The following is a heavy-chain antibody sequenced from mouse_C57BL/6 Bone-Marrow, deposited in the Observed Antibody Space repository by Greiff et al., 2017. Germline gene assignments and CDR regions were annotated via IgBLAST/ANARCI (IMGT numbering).Heavy chain of an antibody. CDR1: GYTFTSYW. CDR3: ARKRGDGAMDY. Sequence: QVQLQQPGAELVMPGASVKLSCKASGYTFTSYWMHWVKQRPGPGLEWIGEIDPSDSYTNYNQKFKGKSTLTVDKSSSTAYMQLSSLTSEDSAVYDCARKRGDGAMDYWGQGTSVTVSS. V-gene: IGHV1-69*01. CDR2: IDPSDSYT. J-gene: IGHJ4*01.